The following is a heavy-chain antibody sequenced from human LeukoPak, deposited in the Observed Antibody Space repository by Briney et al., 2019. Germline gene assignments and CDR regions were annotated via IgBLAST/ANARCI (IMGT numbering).Heavy chain of an antibody. Sequence: SEALSLTCTVSGGSLNNYYWSWIRQPPGKGLEWIGYIYYSGSTNYNPSLKSRVTISVDTSKNRFSLKLSSVTAADTAVYYCARDSSWYRFDPWGQGTLVTVSS. CDR2: IYYSGST. CDR3: ARDSSWYRFDP. J-gene: IGHJ5*02. V-gene: IGHV4-59*01. CDR1: GGSLNNYY. D-gene: IGHD6-13*01.